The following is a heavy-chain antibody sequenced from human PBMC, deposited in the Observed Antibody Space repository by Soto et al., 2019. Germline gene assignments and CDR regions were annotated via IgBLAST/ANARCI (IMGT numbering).Heavy chain of an antibody. CDR2: IIPIFGTA. V-gene: IGHV1-69*13. D-gene: IGHD6-19*01. CDR3: ARGGESSGWYGVDWFDP. J-gene: IGHJ5*02. CDR1: GGTFSSYA. Sequence: SVKVSCKASGGTFSSYAISWVRQAPGQGLEWMGGIIPIFGTANYAQKFQGRVTITADESTSTAYMELSSLRSEDTAVYYCARGGESSGWYGVDWFDPWGQGTLVTVTS.